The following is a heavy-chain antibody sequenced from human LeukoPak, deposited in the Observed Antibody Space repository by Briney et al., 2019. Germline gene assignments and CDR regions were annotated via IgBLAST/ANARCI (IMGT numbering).Heavy chain of an antibody. CDR2: VTGTGGST. V-gene: IGHV3-23*01. Sequence: GGSLRLSCAASGFTFSNYGMSWVRQAPGKGREWVSAVTGTGGSTYYADSVKGRFTISRDNSKNTLYLQMNSLRGEDTAIYYCAKNGYSSGWSPENWGQGTLVTVSS. CDR3: AKNGYSSGWSPEN. J-gene: IGHJ4*02. CDR1: GFTFSNYG. D-gene: IGHD6-19*01.